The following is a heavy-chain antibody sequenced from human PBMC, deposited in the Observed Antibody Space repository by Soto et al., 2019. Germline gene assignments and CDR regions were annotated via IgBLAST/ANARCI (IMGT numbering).Heavy chain of an antibody. CDR3: ARHTYTLGGSPTFAMGV. D-gene: IGHD3-16*01. J-gene: IGHJ6*02. Sequence: GDSVKVSCKASGYTFSSNAIHWVRQAPGQELEWMGWINGGNGYAKYSQNFQDRVTLTRDASASTTYMELSSLRSEDTAIFYCARHTYTLGGSPTFAMGVWGPGTAFTVSS. CDR2: INGGNGYA. CDR1: GYTFSSNA. V-gene: IGHV1-3*01.